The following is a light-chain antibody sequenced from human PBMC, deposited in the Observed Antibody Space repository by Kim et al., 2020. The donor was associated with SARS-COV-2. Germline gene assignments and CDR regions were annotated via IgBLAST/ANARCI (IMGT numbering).Light chain of an antibody. CDR1: NGDIGSYNY. V-gene: IGLV2-14*04. Sequence: GQSITLSCTGTNGDIGSYNYVSWYQQHPGKAPQLMIYAVTERPSGVSSRFSGSKSGNTASLTISGLQAEDEADYYCISYTSATTWVFGGGTQLTVL. CDR3: ISYTSATTWV. J-gene: IGLJ3*02. CDR2: AVT.